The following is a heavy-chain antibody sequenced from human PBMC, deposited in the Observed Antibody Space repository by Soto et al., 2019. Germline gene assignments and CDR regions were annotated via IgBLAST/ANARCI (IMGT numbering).Heavy chain of an antibody. Sequence: HPGGSLRLSCTASGFTFTTYGMHWVRQAPGKGLEWVAVIWDDGSNKYYADAVKGRFIISRDNSKNTLYLQMNSLRAEDTAVYYCARDRNGMDVWGQGTTVTVSS. CDR1: GFTFTTYG. CDR3: ARDRNGMDV. J-gene: IGHJ6*02. CDR2: IWDDGSNK. V-gene: IGHV3-33*01.